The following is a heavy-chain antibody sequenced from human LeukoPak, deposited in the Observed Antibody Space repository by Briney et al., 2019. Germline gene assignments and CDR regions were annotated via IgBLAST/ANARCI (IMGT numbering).Heavy chain of an antibody. CDR3: ARDLTDYRNPDGMDV. CDR1: GGSISSGDYY. D-gene: IGHD4-11*01. J-gene: IGHJ6*02. Sequence: KPSETRSLTCTVAGGSISSGDYYWSWIRQPPGKGLEWIGYIYYSGSTYYNPSLKSRVTISVDTSKNQFSLTLSSVPAAHTAVYSCARDLTDYRNPDGMDVWGQGPTVPVSS. V-gene: IGHV4-30-4*01. CDR2: IYYSGST.